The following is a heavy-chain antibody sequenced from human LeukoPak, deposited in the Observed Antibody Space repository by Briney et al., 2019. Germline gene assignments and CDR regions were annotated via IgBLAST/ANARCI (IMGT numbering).Heavy chain of an antibody. J-gene: IGHJ3*02. CDR3: ARESGFGVVTDDAFDI. Sequence: PSETLSLTCTVSGGSISSGGYYWSWIRQHPGKGLEWIGYIYYSGSTYYNPSLESRVTISVDTSKNQFSLKLSSVTAADTAMYYCARESGFGVVTDDAFDIWGQGTMVTVSS. CDR1: GGSISSGGYY. D-gene: IGHD3-3*01. CDR2: IYYSGST. V-gene: IGHV4-31*03.